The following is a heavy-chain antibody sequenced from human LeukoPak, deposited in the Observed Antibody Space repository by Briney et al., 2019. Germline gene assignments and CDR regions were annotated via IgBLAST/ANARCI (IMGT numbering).Heavy chain of an antibody. Sequence: SETLSLTCAVYGGSLSGYYWSWIRQPPGKGLEWIGETHHSGSTNYNPSLKSRITISVDTSKNQFSLKLSSVTAADTAVYYCAGTYGSGSYIDYWGQGTLVTVSS. CDR1: GGSLSGYY. CDR2: THHSGST. D-gene: IGHD3-10*01. J-gene: IGHJ4*02. CDR3: AGTYGSGSYIDY. V-gene: IGHV4-34*01.